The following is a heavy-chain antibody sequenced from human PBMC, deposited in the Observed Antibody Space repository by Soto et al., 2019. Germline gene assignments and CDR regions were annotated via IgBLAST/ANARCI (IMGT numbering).Heavy chain of an antibody. CDR1: GGSISSYY. D-gene: IGHD1-26*01. Sequence: SETLSLTCTVSGGSISSYYWSWIRQPPGKGLEWIGYIYYSGSTNYNPSLKSRVTISVDTSKNQFSLKLSSVTAADTAMYYCAFPLPGGSPSGDGMDVWGQGTTVTVSS. CDR3: AFPLPGGSPSGDGMDV. CDR2: IYYSGST. J-gene: IGHJ6*02. V-gene: IGHV4-59*01.